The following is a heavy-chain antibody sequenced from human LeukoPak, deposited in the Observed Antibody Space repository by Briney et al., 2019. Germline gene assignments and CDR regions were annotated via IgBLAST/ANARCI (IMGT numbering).Heavy chain of an antibody. V-gene: IGHV3-30*18. CDR1: GFTFSSYD. D-gene: IGHD2-8*01. Sequence: GGSLRLSCAASGFTFSSYDMHWVRQAPGKGLEWVAVISYDGSNKYYADSVKGRFTISRDNSKNTLSLQMHSLRAEDTAVYYCAKSARFCTNDVCYTNYYYGMDAWGQGTTVTVSS. J-gene: IGHJ6*02. CDR3: AKSARFCTNDVCYTNYYYGMDA. CDR2: ISYDGSNK.